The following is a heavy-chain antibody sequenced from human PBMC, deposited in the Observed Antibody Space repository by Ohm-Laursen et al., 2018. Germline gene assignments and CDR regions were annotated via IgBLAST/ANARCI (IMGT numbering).Heavy chain of an antibody. J-gene: IGHJ3*02. D-gene: IGHD1-1*01. CDR3: ARERVTGTTKRDAFDI. V-gene: IGHV1-8*01. CDR1: GYTFTNYD. Sequence: ASVKVSCKASGYTFTNYDINWVRQATGQGPEWMGWMNPNSGSTGYAQKFQGRVTMTRNTSINTAYMELSSLRSEDTAVYYCARERVTGTTKRDAFDIWGQGTMVTVSS. CDR2: MNPNSGST.